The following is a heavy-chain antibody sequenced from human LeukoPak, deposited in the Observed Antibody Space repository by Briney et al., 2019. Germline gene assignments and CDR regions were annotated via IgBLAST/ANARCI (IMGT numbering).Heavy chain of an antibody. J-gene: IGHJ4*02. D-gene: IGHD4-17*01. CDR2: MSYDETTE. CDR3: ARGGGAKYCGDYFPV. V-gene: IGHV3-30*19. Sequence: GGSLRLSCVGSGFTFSSYYMHWVRQAPDTGLERVGVMSYDETTENYADSAQGRFTISRDNSKNTLFLQVSSLRAEDTAMYYCARGGGAKYCGDYFPVRGQGTLVTVSS. CDR1: GFTFSSYY.